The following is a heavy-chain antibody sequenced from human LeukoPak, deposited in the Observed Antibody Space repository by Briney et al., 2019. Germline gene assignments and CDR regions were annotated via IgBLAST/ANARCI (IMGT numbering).Heavy chain of an antibody. Sequence: SETLSPTCTVSGGSINNSPYYWAWIRQPPGKGLELIGSVCYTGSTSYNPSLRSRVTISVDTSKNLFSLKLSSVTAADTAVYYCASLVWGGRASWGQGTLVTVSS. J-gene: IGHJ5*02. D-gene: IGHD7-27*01. CDR2: VCYTGST. CDR1: GGSINNSPYY. CDR3: ASLVWGGRAS. V-gene: IGHV4-39*01.